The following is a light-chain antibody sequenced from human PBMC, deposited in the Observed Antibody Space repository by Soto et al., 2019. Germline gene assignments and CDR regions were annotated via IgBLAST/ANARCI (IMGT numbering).Light chain of an antibody. CDR2: GAS. V-gene: IGKV3-20*01. CDR3: QQYDSSPLT. J-gene: IGKJ4*01. Sequence: IVLTQSPGTLSLSPGERATLSCRASQSVSSSYLVWYQQKPGQAPRLLIYGASSRATGIPDRFSGSGSGTDFTLTINRLEPEDFAVYYCQQYDSSPLTFGGGTKVDIK. CDR1: QSVSSSY.